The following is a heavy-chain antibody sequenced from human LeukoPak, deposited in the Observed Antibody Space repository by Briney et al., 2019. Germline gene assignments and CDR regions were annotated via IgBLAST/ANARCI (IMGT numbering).Heavy chain of an antibody. CDR3: ARVGIQLWLIYDY. V-gene: IGHV1-8*01. D-gene: IGHD5-18*01. CDR2: INPKSCNT. CDR1: GYTFTLYD. Sequence: VASVKVSCKASGYTFTLYDINGVRQAPGQGLEWMGWINPKSCNTGYAQKFQGRVTMTRNTSISTAYMELSSLRSEDTAVYYCARVGIQLWLIYDYWGQGTLVTVSS. J-gene: IGHJ4*02.